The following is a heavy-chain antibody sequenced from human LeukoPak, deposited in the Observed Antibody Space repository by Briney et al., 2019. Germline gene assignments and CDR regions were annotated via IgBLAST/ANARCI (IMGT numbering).Heavy chain of an antibody. V-gene: IGHV5-10-1*01. CDR2: IDPSDSYT. CDR3: ARHHTIVVVTVDAFDI. D-gene: IGHD2-21*02. J-gene: IGHJ3*02. Sequence: GESLKISCKGSGYSFTSYWISWVRQMPGKGLELMGRIDPSDSYTNYSPSFQGHVTIPADKSISTAYLQWSSLKASDTAMYYCARHHTIVVVTVDAFDIWGQGTMVTVSS. CDR1: GYSFTSYW.